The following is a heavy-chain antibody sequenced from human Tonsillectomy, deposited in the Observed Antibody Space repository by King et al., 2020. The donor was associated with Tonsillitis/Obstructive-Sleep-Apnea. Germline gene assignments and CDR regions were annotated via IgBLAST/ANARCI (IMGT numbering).Heavy chain of an antibody. D-gene: IGHD5-12*01. CDR2: ISSSGSTI. J-gene: IGHJ2*01. CDR3: ARDSLGWYFDL. CDR1: GFTFSSYE. V-gene: IGHV3-48*03. Sequence: VQLVESGGGLVQPGGSLRLSCAASGFTFSSYEMNWVRQAPGKGLEWGSYISSSGSTIYYADSVKGRFTISRDNAKNSLYRQMNDLRAEDTAVYYCARDSLGWYFDLWGRGTLVSVSS.